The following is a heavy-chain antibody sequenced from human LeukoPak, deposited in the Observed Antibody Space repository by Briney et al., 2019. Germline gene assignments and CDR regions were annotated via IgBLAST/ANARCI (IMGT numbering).Heavy chain of an antibody. CDR2: ISSSDGTI. CDR3: ARDGGLHRDN. J-gene: IGHJ4*02. Sequence: QPGGSLRLSCAASGFTFSSYEMNWVRQAPGKGLEWVSYISSSDGTIYYADSVKGRFTISRDNAKNSLYLQMNSLGAEDTAVYYCARDGGLHRDNWGQGTLVTVSS. V-gene: IGHV3-48*03. D-gene: IGHD5-24*01. CDR1: GFTFSSYE.